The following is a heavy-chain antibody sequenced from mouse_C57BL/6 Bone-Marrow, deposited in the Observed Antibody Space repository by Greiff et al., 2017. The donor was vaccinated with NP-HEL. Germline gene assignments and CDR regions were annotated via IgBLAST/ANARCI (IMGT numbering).Heavy chain of an antibody. CDR3: ARGDIGYYYPYYYAMDY. J-gene: IGHJ4*01. CDR1: GYTFTSYW. CDR2: IHPNSGST. D-gene: IGHD1-1*01. Sequence: QVQLQQPGAELVKPGASVKLSCKASGYTFTSYWMHWVKQRPGQGLEWIGMIHPNSGSTNYNEKFKSKATLTVDTSSSTAYMQLSSLTSEASAVYYCARGDIGYYYPYYYAMDYWGQGTSVTVSS. V-gene: IGHV1-64*01.